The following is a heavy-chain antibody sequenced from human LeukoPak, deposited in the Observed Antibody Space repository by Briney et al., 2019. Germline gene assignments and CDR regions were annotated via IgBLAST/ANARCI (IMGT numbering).Heavy chain of an antibody. CDR2: IRYDGSNK. Sequence: GGSLRLSCAASGFTFSSYGMHWVRQAPGKGLEWVAFIRYDGSNKYYADSVKGRFTISRDNSKNTLYLQMNSLRAEDTAVYYCAKDSGRGSWYVWGPIDYWGQGTLVTVSS. V-gene: IGHV3-30*02. D-gene: IGHD3-16*01. CDR3: AKDSGRGSWYVWGPIDY. CDR1: GFTFSSYG. J-gene: IGHJ4*02.